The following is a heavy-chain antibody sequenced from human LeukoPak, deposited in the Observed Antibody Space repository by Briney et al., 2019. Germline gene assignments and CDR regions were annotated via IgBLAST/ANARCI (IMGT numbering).Heavy chain of an antibody. D-gene: IGHD2-15*01. CDR2: ISYDGSNK. V-gene: IGHV3-30*19. CDR1: GFTFSSYG. CDR3: ARGHIVVPDY. Sequence: GGSLRLSCAASGFTFSSYGMHWVRQAPGKGLEWVAVISYDGSNKYYADSVKGRFTISRDSSKNTLYLQMNSPRAEDTAVYYCARGHIVVPDYWGQGTLVTVSS. J-gene: IGHJ4*02.